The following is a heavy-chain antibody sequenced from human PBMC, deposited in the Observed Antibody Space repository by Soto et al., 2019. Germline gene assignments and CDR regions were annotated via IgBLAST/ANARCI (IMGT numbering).Heavy chain of an antibody. Sequence: EVQLVESGGGLVQPGGSLRLSCAASGFTFSSYSMNWVRQAPGKGLEWVSYISSSSSTIYYADSVKGRFTISRDNAKNSLYLQMNSLRAEDTAVYYCARDQPPKRTVTTESDAFDIWGQGTMVTVSS. V-gene: IGHV3-48*01. CDR2: ISSSSSTI. CDR3: ARDQPPKRTVTTESDAFDI. D-gene: IGHD4-17*01. J-gene: IGHJ3*02. CDR1: GFTFSSYS.